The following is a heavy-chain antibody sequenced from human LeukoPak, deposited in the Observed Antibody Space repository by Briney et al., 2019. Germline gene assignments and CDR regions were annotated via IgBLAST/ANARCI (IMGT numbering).Heavy chain of an antibody. V-gene: IGHV3-7*01. Sequence: GGSLRLSCTASGFTFSNYWMTWVRQAPGKGLEWLANIKQDGGEKYYVDSVKGRFTISRDNAKDSLYLQMNSLRDEDTAVYYCARHSGTYFDYWGQGTLVTVSS. CDR1: GFTFSNYW. CDR3: ARHSGTYFDY. CDR2: IKQDGGEK. J-gene: IGHJ4*02. D-gene: IGHD3-10*01.